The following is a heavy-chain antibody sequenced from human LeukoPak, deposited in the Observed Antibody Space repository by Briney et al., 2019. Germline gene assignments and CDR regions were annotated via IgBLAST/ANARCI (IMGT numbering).Heavy chain of an antibody. Sequence: PGRSLRLSCAASGFTFSSYGMHWVRQAPGKGLEWVAVISYDGSNKYYADSVKGRFTISRDNSKNTLYLQTNSLRAEDTAVYYCAKEGDAFDIWGQGTMVTVSS. V-gene: IGHV3-30*18. CDR2: ISYDGSNK. CDR3: AKEGDAFDI. J-gene: IGHJ3*02. CDR1: GFTFSSYG.